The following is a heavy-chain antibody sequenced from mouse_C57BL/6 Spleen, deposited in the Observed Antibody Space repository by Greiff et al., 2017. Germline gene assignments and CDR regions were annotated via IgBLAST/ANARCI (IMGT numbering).Heavy chain of an antibody. V-gene: IGHV14-2*01. Sequence: VQLQQSGAELVKPGASVKLSCTASGFNIKDYYMHWVKQRTEQGLEWIGRIDPEDGDTKYAPKLQGKATITADTSSNTAYLQLSSLTSEDTAVYYCARAPSTVVPDYWGQGTTLAVSS. J-gene: IGHJ2*01. CDR2: IDPEDGDT. D-gene: IGHD1-1*01. CDR1: GFNIKDYY. CDR3: ARAPSTVVPDY.